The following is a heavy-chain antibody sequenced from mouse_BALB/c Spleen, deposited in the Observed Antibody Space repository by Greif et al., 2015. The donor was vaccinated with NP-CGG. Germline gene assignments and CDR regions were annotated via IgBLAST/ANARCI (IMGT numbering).Heavy chain of an antibody. CDR2: IDPANGNT. J-gene: IGHJ2*01. Sequence: VQLQQPGAELVKPGASVKLSCTASGFNIKDTYMHWVKQRPEQGLEWIGRIDPANGNTKYDPKFQGKATITADTSSNTAYLQLSSLTSEDTAVYYCARWVITTGFDYWGQGTTLTVSS. V-gene: IGHV14-3*02. CDR1: GFNIKDTY. CDR3: ARWVITTGFDY. D-gene: IGHD2-4*01.